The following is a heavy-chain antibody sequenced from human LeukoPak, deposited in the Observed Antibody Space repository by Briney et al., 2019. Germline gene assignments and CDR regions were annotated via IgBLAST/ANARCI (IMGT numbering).Heavy chain of an antibody. V-gene: IGHV3-23*01. CDR2: ITGSGDIT. D-gene: IGHD3-9*01. CDR3: AKWGDYDILTGYYVSDF. CDR1: GFIFRNYA. Sequence: GGSLRLSCAASGFIFRNYAMSWVRQAPGKGLEWVSAITGSGDITYYADSVKGRFTISRDNSKNTLYVEMNTLRAEDTAVYYCAKWGDYDILTGYYVSDFWGQGTLVTVSS. J-gene: IGHJ4*02.